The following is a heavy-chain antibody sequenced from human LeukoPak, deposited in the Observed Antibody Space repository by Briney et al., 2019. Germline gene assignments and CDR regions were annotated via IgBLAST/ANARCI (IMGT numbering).Heavy chain of an antibody. D-gene: IGHD3-3*01. CDR1: GYTFTGYY. CDR2: INPNSGGT. J-gene: IGHJ6*04. V-gene: IGHV1-2*02. CDR3: ARGVPRAIFGVVISFQMDV. Sequence: ASVKVSCKASGYTFTGYYMHWVRQAPGQGLEWMGWINPNSGGTNYAQKFQGRVTMTRDTSISAAHMELSMLRSDDTAVYYCARGVPRAIFGVVISFQMDVWGKGTTVTVSS.